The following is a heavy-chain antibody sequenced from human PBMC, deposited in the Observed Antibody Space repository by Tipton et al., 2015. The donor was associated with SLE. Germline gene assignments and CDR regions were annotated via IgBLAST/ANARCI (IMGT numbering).Heavy chain of an antibody. CDR2: IHHSGST. CDR3: ARDAGAGLRDYYYKDMDV. V-gene: IGHV4-38-2*02. CDR1: GYSLSRGYY. D-gene: IGHD4-17*01. J-gene: IGHJ6*02. Sequence: TLSLTCIVSGYSLSRGYYWGWIRQPPGTGLEGVGSIHHSGSTYYNSSLQSRVIISVDTAKNQFSLKLYSVTAADTAVYYCARDAGAGLRDYYYKDMDVWGQGTTVTVSS.